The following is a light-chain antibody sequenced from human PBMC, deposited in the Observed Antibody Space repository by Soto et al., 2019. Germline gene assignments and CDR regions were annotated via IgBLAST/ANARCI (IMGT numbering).Light chain of an antibody. V-gene: IGLV2-14*03. CDR3: NSNTRSSSVV. J-gene: IGLJ2*01. CDR2: DVT. Sequence: QSALTQPASVSGSPGQSLTISCTGTRSDVGGYDYVSWYQHHPGKAPKLIIYDVTTRPSGVSNRISGSKSGNTASPTISGLQAEDEGDYYCNSNTRSSSVVFGGGTKVTVL. CDR1: RSDVGGYDY.